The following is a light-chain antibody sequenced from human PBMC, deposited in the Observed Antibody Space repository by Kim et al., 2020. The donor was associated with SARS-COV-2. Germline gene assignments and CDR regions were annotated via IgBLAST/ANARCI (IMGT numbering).Light chain of an antibody. CDR1: QDIANS. V-gene: IGKV1-27*01. CDR3: QKYKSAPCT. CDR2: AAS. J-gene: IGKJ3*01. Sequence: ATVGDIVTITCRSRQDIANSLAWYQQEPCKVPKVLIYAASTLQSGVPSRFSGSVSGTDFTLTIGSLQTEDVSTYYCQKYKSAPCTFGPGTKVDIK.